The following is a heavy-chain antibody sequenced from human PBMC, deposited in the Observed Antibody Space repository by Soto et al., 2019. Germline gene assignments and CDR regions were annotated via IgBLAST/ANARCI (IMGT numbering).Heavy chain of an antibody. V-gene: IGHV4-34*01. Sequence: SETLSLTCAVYGGSFSGYYWSWIRQPPGKGLEWIGEINHSGSTNYNPSLKSRVTISVNTSKNQFSLKLSYVTAADTAVYYCARRGDYDILTGDLDYWGQGTLVTVSS. D-gene: IGHD3-9*01. CDR1: GGSFSGYY. CDR3: ARRGDYDILTGDLDY. J-gene: IGHJ4*02. CDR2: INHSGST.